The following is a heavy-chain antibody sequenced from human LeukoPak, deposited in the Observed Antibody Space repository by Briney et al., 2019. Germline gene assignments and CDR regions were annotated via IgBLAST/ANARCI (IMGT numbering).Heavy chain of an antibody. CDR1: GYTFTSYT. CDR2: INVDKGNT. V-gene: IGHV1-3*01. J-gene: IGHJ3*02. CDR3: ARGSSTWSNAFDT. D-gene: IGHD6-13*01. Sequence: ASVKVSCKASGYTFTSYTMHWVRQAPGRRLEWMGWINVDKGNTKYSQKFQDRVIISWDTSASTAYMELSSLRSEDTAVFYCARGSSTWSNAFDTWGQGTMVTVSS.